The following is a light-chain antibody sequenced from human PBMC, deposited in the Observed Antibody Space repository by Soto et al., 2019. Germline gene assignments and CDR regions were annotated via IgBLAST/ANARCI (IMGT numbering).Light chain of an antibody. CDR3: QQYNSYPLT. V-gene: IGKV3-20*01. Sequence: EIVLTQSPGTLSLSPGERATLSCRASQSLSGRYVAWYQQKRGQAPRLLIYGASSRATGIPDRFSGSGSGTEFTLTISSLQPDDFATYYCQQYNSYPLTFGGGTKVDIK. CDR2: GAS. J-gene: IGKJ4*01. CDR1: QSLSGRY.